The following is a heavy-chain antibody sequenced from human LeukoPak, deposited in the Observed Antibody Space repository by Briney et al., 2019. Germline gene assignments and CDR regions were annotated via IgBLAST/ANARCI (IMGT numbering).Heavy chain of an antibody. Sequence: PGGSLRLSCAASGFTFSSYSMNWVRQAPGKGLEWVSSISSSSYIYYADSVNGRFTISRDNSKNTLYLQMNSLRAEDTAVYYCARDLGSSWYGGWDYWGQGTLVTVSS. CDR2: ISSSSYI. J-gene: IGHJ4*02. CDR1: GFTFSSYS. V-gene: IGHV3-21*04. CDR3: ARDLGSSWYGGWDY. D-gene: IGHD6-13*01.